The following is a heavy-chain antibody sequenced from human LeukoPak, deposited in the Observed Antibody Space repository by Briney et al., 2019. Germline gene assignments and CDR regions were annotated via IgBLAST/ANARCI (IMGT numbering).Heavy chain of an antibody. CDR2: IYYSGNT. CDR3: ARDLGGYNQPGYFDL. CDR1: GGSMSYY. Sequence: SETLSLTCTVSGGSMSYYWSWIRQPPGKGLEWIGFIYYSGNTNYNPSLKSRVTLSVDPSKNQFSLKVTSVTAADTAVYYCARDLGGYNQPGYFDLWGRGTLVTVSS. D-gene: IGHD5-24*01. V-gene: IGHV4-59*01. J-gene: IGHJ2*01.